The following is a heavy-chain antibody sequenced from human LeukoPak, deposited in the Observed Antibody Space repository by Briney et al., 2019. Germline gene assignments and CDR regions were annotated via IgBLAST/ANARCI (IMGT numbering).Heavy chain of an antibody. CDR3: ARRTYQPLFHYYYYMDV. CDR1: GGTFSSYA. CDR2: IIPIFGTA. D-gene: IGHD2-2*01. V-gene: IGHV1-69*01. J-gene: IGHJ6*03. Sequence: SVKVSCKASGGTFSSYAISWVRQAPGQGLEWMGGIIPIFGTANYAQKFQGRVTITADESTSTAYMELSSLRSEDTAVYYCARRTYQPLFHYYYYMDVWGKGTTVTVSS.